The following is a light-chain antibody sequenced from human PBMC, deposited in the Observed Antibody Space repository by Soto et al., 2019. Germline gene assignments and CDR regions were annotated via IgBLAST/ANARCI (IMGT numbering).Light chain of an antibody. CDR3: QTWGTGIVV. J-gene: IGLJ2*01. Sequence: QPVLTQSPSASASLGASVKLTCTLSSGHSNYAIAWHQQQPEKGPRYLMKLNSDGSHSKGDGIPDRFSGSRSGAERYLTISSLQSEDEAEYYCQTWGTGIVVFGGGTKVTVL. V-gene: IGLV4-69*01. CDR2: LNSDGSH. CDR1: SGHSNYA.